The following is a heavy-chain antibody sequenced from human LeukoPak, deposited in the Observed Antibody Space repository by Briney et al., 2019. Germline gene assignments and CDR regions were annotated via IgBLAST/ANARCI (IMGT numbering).Heavy chain of an antibody. Sequence: AASVEVSCKASGYTFTTYEIIWVRQAPGQGLEWMGWINTRNGNANYAHQLQGRVTMTTDTSTSTSYMELASLRFDDTAIYYCARNHLGLGLWGQGTLVTVSS. CDR2: INTRNGNA. CDR3: ARNHLGLGL. CDR1: GYTFTTYE. J-gene: IGHJ4*02. V-gene: IGHV1-18*01. D-gene: IGHD3-16*01.